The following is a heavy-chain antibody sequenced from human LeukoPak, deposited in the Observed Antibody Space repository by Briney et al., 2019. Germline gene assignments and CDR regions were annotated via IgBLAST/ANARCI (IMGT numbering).Heavy chain of an antibody. J-gene: IGHJ6*02. Sequence: GGSLRLSCAASGFTFSGYWMTWVRQAPGKGLEWVANTNEDGGVRQYADSVRGRFTISRDNTQNTVSLQLNTLRVDDTAVYYCARKGVLLRNPYYYYGMDVWGQGTTVTVSS. CDR1: GFTFSGYW. CDR2: TNEDGGVR. V-gene: IGHV3-7*03. CDR3: ARKGVLLRNPYYYYGMDV. D-gene: IGHD1-26*01.